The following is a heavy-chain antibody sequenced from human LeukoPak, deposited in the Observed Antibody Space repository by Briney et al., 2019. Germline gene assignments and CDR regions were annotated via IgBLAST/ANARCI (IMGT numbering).Heavy chain of an antibody. CDR1: GASVSSASY. CDR3: ARDRGGTGNFDY. V-gene: IGHV4-61*01. D-gene: IGHD1-14*01. J-gene: IGHJ4*02. Sequence: SETLSLTCTVSGASVSSASYWTWIRQPPGKGVEWIAHIYNGVNTDYNPSLKSRVTISVDRSKNQFSLKLSSVTAADTAVYYCARDRGGTGNFDYWGQGTLVTVSS. CDR2: IYNGVNT.